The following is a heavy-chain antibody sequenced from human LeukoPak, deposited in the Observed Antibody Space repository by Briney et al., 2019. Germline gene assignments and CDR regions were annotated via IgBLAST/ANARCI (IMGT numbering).Heavy chain of an antibody. D-gene: IGHD3-22*01. CDR1: GYTFTGYY. CDR3: FSADYYDSSGYYPPPPLGFDY. CDR2: INPNSGGT. V-gene: IGHV1-2*02. J-gene: IGHJ4*02. Sequence: ASVKVSCKASGYTFTGYYMHWVRQAPGQGPEWMGWINPNSGGTNYAQKFQGRVTMTRDTSISTAYMELSRLRSDDTAVYYCFSADYYDSSGYYPPPPLGFDYWGQGTLVTVSS.